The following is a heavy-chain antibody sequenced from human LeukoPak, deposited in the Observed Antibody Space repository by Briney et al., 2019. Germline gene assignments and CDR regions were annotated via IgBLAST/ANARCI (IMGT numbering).Heavy chain of an antibody. Sequence: SETLSLTCAVYGGSFSGYYWSWIRQPPGKGLEWIGEINHSVSTNYNPSLKSRVTISVDTSKNQFSLKLSSVTAADTAVYYCARRGSGSYYNDLMDYWGQGTLVTVSS. CDR3: ARRGSGSYYNDLMDY. CDR2: INHSVST. D-gene: IGHD3-10*01. V-gene: IGHV4-34*01. CDR1: GGSFSGYY. J-gene: IGHJ4*02.